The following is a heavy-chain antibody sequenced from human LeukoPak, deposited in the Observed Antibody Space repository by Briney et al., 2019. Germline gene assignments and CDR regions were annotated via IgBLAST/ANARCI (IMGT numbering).Heavy chain of an antibody. J-gene: IGHJ4*02. CDR3: AKDGDYYGSGTSHIDY. CDR1: GFTFSSYG. V-gene: IGHV3-30*18. Sequence: GGSLRLSCAASGFTFSSYGLHWVRQAPGKGLEWVAVISYDGSNKYYADSVEGRFTISRDNSKNTLYLQMNSLRTEDTAVYYCAKDGDYYGSGTSHIDYWGQGTLVTVSS. D-gene: IGHD3-10*01. CDR2: ISYDGSNK.